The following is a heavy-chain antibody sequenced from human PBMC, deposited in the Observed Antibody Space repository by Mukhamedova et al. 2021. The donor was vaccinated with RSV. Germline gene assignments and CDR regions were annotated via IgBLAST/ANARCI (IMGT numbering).Heavy chain of an antibody. Sequence: QGRVTMTRDTSTSTVYMELSSPRSEDTAVYYCARVQTSGYDFDYWGQGTLVTVSS. V-gene: IGHV1-46*04. CDR3: ARVQTSGYDFDY. J-gene: IGHJ4*02. D-gene: IGHD5-12*01.